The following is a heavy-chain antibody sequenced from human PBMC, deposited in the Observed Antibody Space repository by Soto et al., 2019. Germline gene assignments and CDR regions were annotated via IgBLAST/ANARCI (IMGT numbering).Heavy chain of an antibody. CDR2: INSGGSLI. Sequence: EVQLVESGGGLVQPGGSLRLSCAASGFTFVSYWMHGAAQAPGKGLVWVSRINSGGSLITYADSVKGRFTISRDNAKNTLYLQMDSLRGEDTAVYYCVRDSSGSYWGQGTLVTVSS. CDR1: GFTFVSYW. CDR3: VRDSSGSY. J-gene: IGHJ4*02. D-gene: IGHD6-19*01. V-gene: IGHV3-74*03.